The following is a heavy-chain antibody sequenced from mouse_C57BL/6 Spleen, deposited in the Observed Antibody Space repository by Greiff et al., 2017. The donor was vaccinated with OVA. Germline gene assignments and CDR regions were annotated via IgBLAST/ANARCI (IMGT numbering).Heavy chain of an antibody. CDR3: ARRGKGYYAMDY. CDR2: ISSGSSTI. CDR1: GFTFSDYG. J-gene: IGHJ4*01. V-gene: IGHV5-17*01. Sequence: EVKLVESGGGLVKPGGSLKLSCAASGFTFSDYGMHWVRQAPEKGLEWVAYISSGSSTIYYADTVKGRFTISRDNAKNTLFLQMTSLRSEDTAMYDCARRGKGYYAMDYWGQGTSVTVSS.